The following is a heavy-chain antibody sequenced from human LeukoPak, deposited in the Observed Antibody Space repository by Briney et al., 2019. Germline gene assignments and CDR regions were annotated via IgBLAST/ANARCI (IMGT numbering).Heavy chain of an antibody. J-gene: IGHJ6*03. CDR2: INHSGST. D-gene: IGHD2-2*02. CDR3: ARVTNIVVVPAAILYYYYYMDV. V-gene: IGHV4-34*01. CDR1: GGSFSGYY. Sequence: SETLSLTCAVYGGSFSGYYSSWIRQPPGKGLERIGEINHSGSTNYNPSLKSRVTISVDTSKNQFSLKLSSVTAADTAVYYCARVTNIVVVPAAILYYYYYMDVWGKGTTVTVSS.